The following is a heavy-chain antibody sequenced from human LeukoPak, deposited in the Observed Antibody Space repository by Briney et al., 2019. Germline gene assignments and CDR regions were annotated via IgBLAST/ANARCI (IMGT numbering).Heavy chain of an antibody. CDR3: ARDISDGDLDP. CDR2: MNPNNGNT. V-gene: IGHV1-8*01. J-gene: IGHJ5*02. D-gene: IGHD4-17*01. Sequence: ASVKVSCKASGFTFSSYDINWVRQAAGQGLEWMGWMNPNNGNTGYAQKFQGRVTFTRDQSAGTAYMELRSLRSEDTAMYYCARDISDGDLDPWGQGTLVIVSS. CDR1: GFTFSSYD.